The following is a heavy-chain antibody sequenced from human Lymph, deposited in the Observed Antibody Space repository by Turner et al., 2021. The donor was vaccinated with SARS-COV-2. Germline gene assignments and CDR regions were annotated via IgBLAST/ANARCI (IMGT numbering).Heavy chain of an antibody. Sequence: QVQLVQSGAEVKKPGSSVKVSCKASGGTFSSYAINWVLQAPGQGPEWRGRIIPILGIANYAQKFQGRVTITSDKSTSTAYMELCSLRSEVTAVYYCARVRLDSYSGSCDSWFDPWGQGTLVTVSS. V-gene: IGHV1-69*04. D-gene: IGHD1-26*01. CDR3: ARVRLDSYSGSCDSWFDP. CDR2: IIPILGIA. J-gene: IGHJ5*02. CDR1: GGTFSSYA.